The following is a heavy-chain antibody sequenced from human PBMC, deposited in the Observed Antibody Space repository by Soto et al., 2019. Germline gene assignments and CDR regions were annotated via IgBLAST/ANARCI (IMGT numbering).Heavy chain of an antibody. CDR2: ISGSGGST. V-gene: IGHV3-23*01. Sequence: EVQLLESGGGLVQPGGSLRLSCAASGFTFSSYAMSWVRQAPGKGLEWVSAISGSGGSTYYADSVKGRFTISRDNSKNTLYLQMNSLRAEDTAVYYCAKDRWSSSWEDMVTTGPGGYWGQGTLVTVSS. J-gene: IGHJ4*02. CDR3: AKDRWSSSWEDMVTTGPGGY. D-gene: IGHD6-13*01. CDR1: GFTFSSYA.